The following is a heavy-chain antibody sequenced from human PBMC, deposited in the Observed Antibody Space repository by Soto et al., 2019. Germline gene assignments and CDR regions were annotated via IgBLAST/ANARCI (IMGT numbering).Heavy chain of an antibody. Sequence: QVQLVQSGAEVKKRGASVKVSCKASGYTITSYESKWVRQATVQGLEWMGWMNPNSGNTGYAQKFQGRVTMTRNTSISTAYMELSSLRSEDTAVYYCAREKVGAVDYWGQATLVTVSS. CDR2: MNPNSGNT. D-gene: IGHD1-26*01. V-gene: IGHV1-8*01. CDR1: GYTITSYE. J-gene: IGHJ4*02. CDR3: AREKVGAVDY.